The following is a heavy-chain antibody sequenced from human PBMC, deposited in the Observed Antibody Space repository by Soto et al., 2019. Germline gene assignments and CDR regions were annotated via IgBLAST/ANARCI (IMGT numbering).Heavy chain of an antibody. CDR1: GFTFNRHA. Sequence: GGSLRLSCTASGFTFNRHAMTWVRQAPGKGLEWVSGLSDSGVIIYYADSVKGRFTISRDNSMNSLYLQMNTLRAEDTAVYYCAKVSSAWYAGFFDLWGQGTLVTVSS. CDR2: LSDSGVII. CDR3: AKVSSAWYAGFFDL. V-gene: IGHV3-23*01. D-gene: IGHD2-8*01. J-gene: IGHJ4*02.